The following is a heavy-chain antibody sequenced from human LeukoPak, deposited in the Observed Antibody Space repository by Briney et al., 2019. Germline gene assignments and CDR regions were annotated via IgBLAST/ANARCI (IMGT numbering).Heavy chain of an antibody. CDR3: ARDPPSRPAAMYGMDV. Sequence: PGGSLRLSCAASGFTFSNAWMSWVRQAPGKGLEWVGRIKSKTDGGTTDYAAPVKGRFTISRDDSKNTLYLQMNSLKTEDTAVYYCARDPPSRPAAMYGMDVWGQGTTVTVSS. D-gene: IGHD2-2*01. J-gene: IGHJ6*02. CDR1: GFTFSNAW. CDR2: IKSKTDGGTT. V-gene: IGHV3-15*01.